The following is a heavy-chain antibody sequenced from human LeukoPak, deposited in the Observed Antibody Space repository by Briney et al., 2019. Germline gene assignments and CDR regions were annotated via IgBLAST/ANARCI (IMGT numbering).Heavy chain of an antibody. J-gene: IGHJ4*02. Sequence: PGGSLRLSCAASGFTFSDHAMHWVRRAPGKGPEWVAFIQYDGSNKNYVESVRGRFTISRDNSKNTMYLQMNSLTAEDTAVYYCAKDLSRNYCVDYWGRGALVTVSS. CDR2: IQYDGSNK. CDR1: GFTFSDHA. D-gene: IGHD2-21*01. V-gene: IGHV3-30*02. CDR3: AKDLSRNYCVDY.